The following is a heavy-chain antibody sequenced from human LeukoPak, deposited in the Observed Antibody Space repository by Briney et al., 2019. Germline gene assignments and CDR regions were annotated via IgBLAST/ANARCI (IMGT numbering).Heavy chain of an antibody. CDR1: GYSFDRYG. CDR3: ARDFLSYDGSENHFEDTFDI. D-gene: IGHD3-22*01. J-gene: IGHJ3*02. V-gene: IGHV1-18*01. Sequence: ASVKVSCKASGYSFDRYGISWVRQAPGQGLEWLGWIGAFNGNTNYAQNLQGRVTMTADTSTSTAYMELRSLSSDDTAVYYCARDFLSYDGSENHFEDTFDIWGQGTMVTVSS. CDR2: IGAFNGNT.